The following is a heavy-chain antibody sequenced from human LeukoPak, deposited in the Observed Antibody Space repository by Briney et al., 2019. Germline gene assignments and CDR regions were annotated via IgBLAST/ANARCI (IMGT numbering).Heavy chain of an antibody. D-gene: IGHD3-3*01. V-gene: IGHV3-23*01. CDR1: GFTFPTYS. J-gene: IGHJ6*02. CDR2: INAAGDDM. Sequence: GGSLRLSCVASGFTFPTYSMAWVRQAPGKGLDWVSSINAAGDDMYYADSVKGRFSISRDNLKNTLYLQMHSLRAEDRAIYYCAKGIFGVIRNGIDVWGQGTAVTVSS. CDR3: AKGIFGVIRNGIDV.